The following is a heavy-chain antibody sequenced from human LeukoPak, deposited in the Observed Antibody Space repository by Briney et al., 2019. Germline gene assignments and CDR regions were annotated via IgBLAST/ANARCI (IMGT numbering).Heavy chain of an antibody. D-gene: IGHD2-2*02. CDR2: IKQDGTEK. V-gene: IGHV3-7*01. J-gene: IGHJ4*02. CDR1: GLTFSSYW. Sequence: GGSLRLSCAVSGLTFSSYWMSWVRQAPGKGLEWVANIKQDGTEKYYVDSVKGRFTISRDNAKNSLYLQMNSLRADDTAVYYCATNILDYWGQGTLVTVSS. CDR3: ATNILDY.